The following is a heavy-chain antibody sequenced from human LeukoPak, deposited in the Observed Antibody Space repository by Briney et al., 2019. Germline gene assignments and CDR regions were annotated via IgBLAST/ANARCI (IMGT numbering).Heavy chain of an antibody. D-gene: IGHD4-17*01. J-gene: IGHJ3*02. V-gene: IGHV1-18*01. CDR2: ISAYNGNT. CDR3: ARENLDYGDYGVYAFDI. Sequence: ASVKVSCKASGYTFTSYGISWVRQAPGQGLEWMGWISAYNGNTNYAQKLQGRVTMTRDTSTSTVYMELSSLRSEDTAVYYCARENLDYGDYGVYAFDIWGQGTMVTVSS. CDR1: GYTFTSYG.